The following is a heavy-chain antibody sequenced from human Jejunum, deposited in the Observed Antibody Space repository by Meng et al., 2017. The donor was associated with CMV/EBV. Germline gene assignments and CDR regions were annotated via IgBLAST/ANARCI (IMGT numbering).Heavy chain of an antibody. D-gene: IGHD3-3*01. J-gene: IGHJ4*02. V-gene: IGHV3-23*01. CDR2: ISGTSGST. CDR1: FTRND. CDR3: ASRPGAIFGVVIIPNFDY. Sequence: FTRNDMTWVRQAPGKGLEWVSGISGTSGSTYSADSVKGRFSISRDNSKNTVYLQMNSLRAEDTAVYYCASRPGAIFGVVIIPNFDYWGQGTLVTVSS.